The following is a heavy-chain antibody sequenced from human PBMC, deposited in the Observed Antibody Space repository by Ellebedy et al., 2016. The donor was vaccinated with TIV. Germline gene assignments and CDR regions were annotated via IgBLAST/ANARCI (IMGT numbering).Heavy chain of an antibody. CDR1: GFTFSNYD. V-gene: IGHV3-13*01. Sequence: PGGSLRLSCAASGFTFSNYDMHWVRQATGKGLEWVSAIGTTGDTYYPGSVKGRFTISRENAKNSVFLQMNSLRAGDTAVYYCARSYGDYGGGYFDYWGQGTLVTVSS. CDR2: IGTTGDT. CDR3: ARSYGDYGGGYFDY. J-gene: IGHJ4*02. D-gene: IGHD4-17*01.